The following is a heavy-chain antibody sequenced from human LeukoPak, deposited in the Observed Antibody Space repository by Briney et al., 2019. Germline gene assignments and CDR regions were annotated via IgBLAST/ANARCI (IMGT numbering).Heavy chain of an antibody. CDR2: IYYSGST. CDR1: GGSISSSSYY. Sequence: SETLSLTCTVSGGSISSSSYYWGRIPQPPGKGLDWIGSIYYSGSTYYNPSLKSRVTISVDTSKNQFSLKLSSVTAADTAVYYCARLSIAVAGTNWFDPWGQGTLVTVSS. D-gene: IGHD6-19*01. V-gene: IGHV4-39*07. J-gene: IGHJ5*02. CDR3: ARLSIAVAGTNWFDP.